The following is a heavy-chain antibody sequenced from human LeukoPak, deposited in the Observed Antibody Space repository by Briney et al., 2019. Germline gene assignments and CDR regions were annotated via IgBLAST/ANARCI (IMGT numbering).Heavy chain of an antibody. CDR1: GGSFSGYY. CDR2: INHSGGT. J-gene: IGHJ5*02. D-gene: IGHD6-6*01. CDR3: ARGQIAARLAA. V-gene: IGHV4-34*01. Sequence: PSETLSLTCAVSGGSFSGYYWSWIRQPPGKGLEWIGEINHSGGTDSNPSLKSRVTISVDTSKNQFSLKLSSVTAEDTAVYYCARGQIAARLAAWGQGTLVTVSS.